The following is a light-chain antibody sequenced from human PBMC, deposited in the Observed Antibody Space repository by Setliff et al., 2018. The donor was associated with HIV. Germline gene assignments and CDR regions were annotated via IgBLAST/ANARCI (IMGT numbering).Light chain of an antibody. CDR2: DVT. J-gene: IGLJ1*01. V-gene: IGLV2-11*01. CDR3: CSYAGTYIFYV. CDR1: SSDVGAYNY. Sequence: QPALTQPRSVSGSPGQSVTISCTGTSSDVGAYNYVSWYQHHPGKAPKLMIYDVTKRPSGVPDRFSGSKSDNTASLTISGLQAEDEADYYCCSYAGTYIFYVFGTGTKVTVL.